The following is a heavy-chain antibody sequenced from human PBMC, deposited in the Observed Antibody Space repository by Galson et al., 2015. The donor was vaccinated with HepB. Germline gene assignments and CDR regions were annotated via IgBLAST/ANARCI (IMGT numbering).Heavy chain of an antibody. V-gene: IGHV1-69*04. CDR3: ARDRDGSGDLDV. Sequence: SVKVSCKAYGDRFISHAVTWVRQGPGKGPEWMGRVIPILDTVNYAQEFRGRVTISADKSTSTSYLDLTSLKYEDTAIYYCARDRDGSGDLDVWGQGTLVTVTS. CDR1: GDRFISHA. D-gene: IGHD3-10*01. CDR2: VIPILDTV. J-gene: IGHJ3*01.